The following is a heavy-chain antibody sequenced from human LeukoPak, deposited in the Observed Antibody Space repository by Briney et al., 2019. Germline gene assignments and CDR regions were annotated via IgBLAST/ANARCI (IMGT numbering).Heavy chain of an antibody. V-gene: IGHV1-18*01. D-gene: IGHD3-22*01. CDR2: ISAYNGNT. Sequence: ASVKVSCKASGYTFTSYGMSWVRQAPGQGLEWMGWISAYNGNTNYAQKLQGRVTMTTDTSTSTAYMELRSLRSDDTAVYYCAAGPGGYDSSGYPDYWGQGTLVTVSS. CDR3: AAGPGGYDSSGYPDY. CDR1: GYTFTSYG. J-gene: IGHJ4*02.